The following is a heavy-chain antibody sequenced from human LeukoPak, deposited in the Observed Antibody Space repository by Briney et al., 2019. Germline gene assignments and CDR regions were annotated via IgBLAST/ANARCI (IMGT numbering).Heavy chain of an antibody. D-gene: IGHD4-17*01. V-gene: IGHV1-2*06. CDR2: LNPNSGGT. CDR3: ARGIEGDYVSEYFQH. CDR1: GYTFTGYY. J-gene: IGHJ1*01. Sequence: ASVKVSCKASGYTFTGYYMRWVRQAPGQGLEWMGRLNPNSGGTNYAQKFQGRVTMTRDTSISTAYMELSRLRSDDTAVYYCARGIEGDYVSEYFQHWGQGTLVTVSS.